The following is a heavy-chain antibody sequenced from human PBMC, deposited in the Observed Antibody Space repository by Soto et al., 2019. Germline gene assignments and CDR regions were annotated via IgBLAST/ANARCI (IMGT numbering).Heavy chain of an antibody. CDR3: ARVVMTTVTASYYYGMDV. J-gene: IGHJ6*02. CDR1: GGTFSSYA. Sequence: SVKVSCKASGGTFSSYAISWVRQAPGQGLEWMGRIIPFIGTANYAQKFQGRVTITADESTSTAYMELTSLRSEDTAVYYCARVVMTTVTASYYYGMDVWGQGTTVTVSS. D-gene: IGHD4-4*01. V-gene: IGHV1-69*11. CDR2: IIPFIGTA.